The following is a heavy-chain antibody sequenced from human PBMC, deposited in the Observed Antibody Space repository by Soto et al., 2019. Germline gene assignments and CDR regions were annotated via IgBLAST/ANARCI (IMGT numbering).Heavy chain of an antibody. J-gene: IGHJ4*02. Sequence: SHTLSLTCAISGDSVSSNSAAWKWIRQSPSGGLEWLGRTYYRSKWYADYAISVRSRITINPDTSKNQFSLQLNSVTPEGTAVYYCARYTSSWYLDYWGQGTLVTVSS. CDR1: GDSVSSNSAA. D-gene: IGHD6-13*01. V-gene: IGHV6-1*01. CDR2: TYYRSKWYA. CDR3: ARYTSSWYLDY.